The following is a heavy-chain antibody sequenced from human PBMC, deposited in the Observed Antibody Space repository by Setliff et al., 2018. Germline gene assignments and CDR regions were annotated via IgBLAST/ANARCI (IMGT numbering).Heavy chain of an antibody. CDR3: ARHVGSRSRGYNYYYYYMDV. Sequence: SETLSLTCAASGGSISTDHYYWGWIRQPPGKGLEWIGSIDYTGNTWHNPSLKSRVTISVDTSRNQFTLKLSSVTAADTAVYYCARHVGSRSRGYNYYYYYMDVWGKGTTVTVSS. CDR2: IDYTGNT. J-gene: IGHJ6*03. CDR1: GGSISTDHYY. D-gene: IGHD3-10*01. V-gene: IGHV4-39*01.